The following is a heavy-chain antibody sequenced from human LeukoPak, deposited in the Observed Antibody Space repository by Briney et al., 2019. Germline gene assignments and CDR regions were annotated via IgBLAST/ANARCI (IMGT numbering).Heavy chain of an antibody. J-gene: IGHJ4*02. Sequence: GGSLRLSCAASGFTFSSYAMHWVRQAPGKGLEWVAVISYDGSNKYYADSVKGRFTISRDNSKNTLYLQMNSLRAEDTAVYYCARDLHSGSYYGLDYWGQGTLVTVSS. CDR2: ISYDGSNK. V-gene: IGHV3-30*04. CDR3: ARDLHSGSYYGLDY. CDR1: GFTFSSYA. D-gene: IGHD1-26*01.